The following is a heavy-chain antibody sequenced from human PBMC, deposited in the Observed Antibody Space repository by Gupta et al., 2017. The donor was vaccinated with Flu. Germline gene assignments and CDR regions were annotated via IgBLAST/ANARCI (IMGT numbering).Heavy chain of an antibody. CDR1: GFTFSSYD. D-gene: IGHD5-12*01. CDR2: ISDSGTAT. CDR3: AKARVGATLHGLYGMDV. Sequence: EVQLLESGGGWVQPGGSLRLSCAASGFTFSSYDMSCVRQAPGKGLQWVSSISDSGTATHSADSVKGRFTISRDKSKNTLYLQMNSLRAEDTAIYYCAKARVGATLHGLYGMDVWGQGTTVTVSS. V-gene: IGHV3-23*01. J-gene: IGHJ6*02.